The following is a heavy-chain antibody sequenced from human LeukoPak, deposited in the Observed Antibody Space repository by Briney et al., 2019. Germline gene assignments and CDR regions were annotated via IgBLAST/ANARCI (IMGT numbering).Heavy chain of an antibody. Sequence: GGSLRLSCAASGFDLHTYEMNWVRQAPGKGLEWIADITISGHTKNYADSVKGRFTISRDGARTSLYLQMNSLRVEDTGVYFCARGDPHADLWGQGTLVSVSS. CDR2: ITISGHTK. V-gene: IGHV3-48*03. CDR3: ARGDPHADL. J-gene: IGHJ5*02. CDR1: GFDLHTYE.